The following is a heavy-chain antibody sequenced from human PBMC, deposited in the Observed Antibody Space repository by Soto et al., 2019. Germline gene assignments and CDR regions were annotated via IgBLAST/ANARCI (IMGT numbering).Heavy chain of an antibody. CDR2: IWYDGSNK. J-gene: IGHJ6*03. Sequence: QVQLVESGGGVVQPGRSLRLSCAASGFTFSIHGMHWVRQAPGKGLEWVAVIWYDGSNKYYADSVKGRFTISRDNSKNALYLQMNILRAEDTVVYYCARGAGNSYYYMDVWGNGTTVTVSS. CDR3: ARGAGNSYYYMDV. D-gene: IGHD3-10*01. V-gene: IGHV3-33*01. CDR1: GFTFSIHG.